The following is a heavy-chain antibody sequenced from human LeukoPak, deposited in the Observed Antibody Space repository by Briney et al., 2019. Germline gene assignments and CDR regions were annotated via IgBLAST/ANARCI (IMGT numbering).Heavy chain of an antibody. CDR2: IYHSGST. D-gene: IGHD5-18*01. CDR1: GGSIRSGGYS. CDR3: AASLDTAMVYFDY. Sequence: SQTLSLTCAVSGGSIRSGGYSWSWLRQPPGKGLEWFGYIYHSGSTYYNPSLKRRVTISVNRSKNQFSLKLSAVTAADTAVYYCAASLDTAMVYFDYWGQGTLVTVSS. V-gene: IGHV4-30-2*01. J-gene: IGHJ4*02.